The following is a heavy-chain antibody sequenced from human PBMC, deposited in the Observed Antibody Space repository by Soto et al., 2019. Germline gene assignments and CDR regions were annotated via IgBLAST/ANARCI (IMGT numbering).Heavy chain of an antibody. D-gene: IGHD3-3*01. Sequence: PGGSLRLSCAASGFTFSSYAMSWVRQAPGKGLEWVSAISGSGGSTYYADSVKGRFTLSRDNSKNTLYLQMNSLRAEDTAVYYCAKDPNTAYYDFWSGYAPSAYYYGMDVWGQGTTVTVSS. CDR1: GFTFSSYA. J-gene: IGHJ6*02. V-gene: IGHV3-23*01. CDR3: AKDPNTAYYDFWSGYAPSAYYYGMDV. CDR2: ISGSGGST.